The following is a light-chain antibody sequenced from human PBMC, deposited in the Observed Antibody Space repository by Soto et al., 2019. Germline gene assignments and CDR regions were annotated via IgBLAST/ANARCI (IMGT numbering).Light chain of an antibody. CDR3: QQRYNCPPAPLT. Sequence: EVVLTQSPATLSLSPGERATLSCRASQSVGDYLAWYQQKPGQAPRLLIYDASTRATGIPARFSGSGSGTDLTLTISSLEPEYVAVYYCQQRYNCPPAPLTFGGGTKLDIK. CDR2: DAS. CDR1: QSVGDY. V-gene: IGKV3-11*01. J-gene: IGKJ4*01.